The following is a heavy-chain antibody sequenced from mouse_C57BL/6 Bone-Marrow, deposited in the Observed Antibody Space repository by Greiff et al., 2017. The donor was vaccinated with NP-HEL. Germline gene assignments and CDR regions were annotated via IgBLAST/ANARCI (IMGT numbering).Heavy chain of an antibody. CDR1: GYTFTGNW. V-gene: IGHV1-9*01. J-gene: IGHJ2*01. D-gene: IGHD1-1*01. Sequence: VQVVESGAELMKPGASVKLSCKATGYTFTGNWIEWVKQRPGHGLEWIGEILPGSGNTYYNERFKGKATFTADTSSNTAYMQLSSLTTEDSAIYYCARDYYGSSYFDYWGQGTTLTVSS. CDR2: ILPGSGNT. CDR3: ARDYYGSSYFDY.